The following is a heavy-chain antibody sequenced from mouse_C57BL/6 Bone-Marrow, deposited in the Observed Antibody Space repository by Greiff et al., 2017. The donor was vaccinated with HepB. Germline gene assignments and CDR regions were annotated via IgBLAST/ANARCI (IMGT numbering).Heavy chain of an antibody. CDR3: ARDLDSTGPWFAY. D-gene: IGHD4-1*02. V-gene: IGHV5-4*01. Sequence: EVQRVESGGGLVKPGGSLKLSCAASGFTFSSYAMSWVRQTPEKRLEWVATISDGGSYTYYPDNVKGRFTISRDNAKNNLYLQMSHLKSEDTAMYYCARDLDSTGPWFAYWGQVTLVTVSA. CDR2: ISDGGSYT. CDR1: GFTFSSYA. J-gene: IGHJ3*01.